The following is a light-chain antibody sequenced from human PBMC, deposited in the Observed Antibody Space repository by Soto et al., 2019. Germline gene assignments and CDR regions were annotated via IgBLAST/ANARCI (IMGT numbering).Light chain of an antibody. V-gene: IGKV3-11*01. CDR3: QQYNDWPIT. Sequence: EIVLTQSPATLSLSPGERATVSCRASQNVYFYLAWYQQKPGQAPRLLIYDASNRATGIPTRFSGSGSGTEFTLTLSSLQSEDFAVYYCQQYNDWPITFGQGTRLEIK. CDR2: DAS. CDR1: QNVYFY. J-gene: IGKJ5*01.